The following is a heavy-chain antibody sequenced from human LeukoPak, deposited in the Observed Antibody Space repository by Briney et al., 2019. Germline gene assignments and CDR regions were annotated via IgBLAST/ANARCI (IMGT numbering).Heavy chain of an antibody. D-gene: IGHD3-10*01. J-gene: IGHJ5*02. CDR2: INHSGST. Sequence: SETLSLTCAVYGGSFSSYYWSWIRQPPGKGLEWIGEINHSGSTNYNPSLKSRVTISVDTSKNQFSLKLSSVTAADTAVYFCARRNYWSGSQRPFDPWGQGTLVTVSS. CDR1: GGSFSSYY. CDR3: ARRNYWSGSQRPFDP. V-gene: IGHV4-34*01.